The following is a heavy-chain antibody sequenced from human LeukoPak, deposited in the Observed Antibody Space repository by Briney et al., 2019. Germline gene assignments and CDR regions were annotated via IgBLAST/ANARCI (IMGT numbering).Heavy chain of an antibody. Sequence: SETLSLTCTVSGASLISYYWNWIRQPPGKGLEWIGYVYYNGSPNYNPSLKSRVTMSQDTSKNQFSLKLTSVTAADTAVYYCARDGGSGGRLFDSWGQGTLVTVSS. CDR3: ARDGGSGGRLFDS. D-gene: IGHD2-15*01. J-gene: IGHJ4*02. CDR2: VYYNGSP. CDR1: GASLISYY. V-gene: IGHV4-59*01.